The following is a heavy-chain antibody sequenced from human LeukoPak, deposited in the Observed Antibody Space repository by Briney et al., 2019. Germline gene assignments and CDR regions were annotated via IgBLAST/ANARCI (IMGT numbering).Heavy chain of an antibody. J-gene: IGHJ4*02. CDR2: ISSSSSYI. CDR3: AGGLPNGHRYGHDY. D-gene: IGHD5-18*01. Sequence: GGSLRLSCAASGFTFSSYSMNWVRQAPGKGLEWVSSISSSSSYIYYADSVKGRFTISRDNAKNSLYLQMNSLRAEDTAVYYCAGGLPNGHRYGHDYWGQGTLVTVSS. CDR1: GFTFSSYS. V-gene: IGHV3-21*01.